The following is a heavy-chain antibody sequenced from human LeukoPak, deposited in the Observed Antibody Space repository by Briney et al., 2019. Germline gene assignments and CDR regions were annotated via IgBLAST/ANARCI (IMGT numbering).Heavy chain of an antibody. D-gene: IGHD6-13*01. Sequence: SETLSLTCAVYGGSFSGYYLSWIRQPPGKGLEWIGEINHSGSTNYNPSLKSRVTISVDTSKNQFSLKLSSVTAADTAVYYCARGRGYSSSWYASRRVTFDYWGQGTLVTVSS. CDR2: INHSGST. V-gene: IGHV4-34*01. J-gene: IGHJ4*02. CDR3: ARGRGYSSSWYASRRVTFDY. CDR1: GGSFSGYY.